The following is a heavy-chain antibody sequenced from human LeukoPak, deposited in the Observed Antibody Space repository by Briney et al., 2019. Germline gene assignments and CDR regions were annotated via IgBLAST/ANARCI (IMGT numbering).Heavy chain of an antibody. CDR3: ARVTCSSTSCYTLTGAFDI. CDR1: GGTFSSYA. Sequence: ASVKVSCKASGGTFSSYAISWVRQAPGQGLEWMGRIIPILGIANYAQKFQGRVTITTDESTSTAYMELSSLRSEDTAVYYCARVTCSSTSCYTLTGAFDIWGQGTMVTVSS. D-gene: IGHD2-2*01. V-gene: IGHV1-69*04. CDR2: IIPILGIA. J-gene: IGHJ3*02.